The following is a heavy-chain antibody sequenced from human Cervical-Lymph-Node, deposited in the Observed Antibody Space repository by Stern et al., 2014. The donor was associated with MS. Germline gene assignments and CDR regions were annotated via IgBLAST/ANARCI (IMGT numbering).Heavy chain of an antibody. D-gene: IGHD6-19*01. CDR2: IMPILVTP. J-gene: IGHJ4*02. Sequence: QVPLVQSGAEVKKPGSSVKVSCKSSGDPSKNDPISWVRQAPGQGLEWMGGIMPILVTPNYAQKFQSRVTITADGSTGTVYMEISSLRSEDTAVYYCARQDAVAGLDYWGQGTLVTVSS. V-gene: IGHV1-69*01. CDR1: GDPSKNDP. CDR3: ARQDAVAGLDY.